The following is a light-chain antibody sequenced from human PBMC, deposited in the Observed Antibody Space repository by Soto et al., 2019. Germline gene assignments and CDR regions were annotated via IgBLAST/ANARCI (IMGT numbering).Light chain of an antibody. CDR1: QSVSNF. Sequence: EIVFTQSPCTLSLSPGKRATLSCRASQSVSNFLAWYQQKPGQAPRLLIYDTSNRATGIPARFSGSGSGTDFTLTINSLEPEDFAVYYCHQRSNWPWTFGQGTKVDIK. CDR2: DTS. J-gene: IGKJ1*01. CDR3: HQRSNWPWT. V-gene: IGKV3-11*01.